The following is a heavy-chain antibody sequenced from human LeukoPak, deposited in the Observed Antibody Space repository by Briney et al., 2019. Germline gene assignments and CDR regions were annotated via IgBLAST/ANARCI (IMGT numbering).Heavy chain of an antibody. J-gene: IGHJ4*02. CDR1: GFTFSSYS. Sequence: PGGSLRLSCAASGFTFSSYSMNWVRQAPGKGLEWVSSISSSSSYIYYADSVKGRFTISRDNAKNSLYLQMNSLRAEDTAVYYCARDSGVYCTNGACYTGDYYFDYWGQGTLVTVSS. V-gene: IGHV3-21*01. CDR3: ARDSGVYCTNGACYTGDYYFDY. D-gene: IGHD2-8*01. CDR2: ISSSSSYI.